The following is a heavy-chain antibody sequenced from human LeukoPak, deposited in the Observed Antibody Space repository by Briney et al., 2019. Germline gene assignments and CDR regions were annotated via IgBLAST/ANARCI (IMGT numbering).Heavy chain of an antibody. J-gene: IGHJ4*02. D-gene: IGHD3-16*02. Sequence: ASVKVSCKVSGYTLTELSMHWVRQAPGKGLEWMGGFDPEDGETIYAQKFQGRVTMTEDTSTDTAYMVLSSLRSEDTAVYYCATTPIQRGLGELSFYFWGQGTLVTVSS. CDR2: FDPEDGET. CDR3: ATTPIQRGLGELSFYF. CDR1: GYTLTELS. V-gene: IGHV1-24*01.